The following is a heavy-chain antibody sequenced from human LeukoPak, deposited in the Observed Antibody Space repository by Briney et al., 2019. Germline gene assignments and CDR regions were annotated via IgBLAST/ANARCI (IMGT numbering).Heavy chain of an antibody. J-gene: IGHJ4*02. CDR3: ARQGGGYD. Sequence: PSETLSLTCTVSGGSISRHYWMWIRQPPGKGLEWLGYNYYTGSTNYNSSLGGRITILIDTSKNQSSLTLTSVTAADTAVYYCARQGGGYDWGQGILVTVSS. D-gene: IGHD5-12*01. CDR2: NYYTGST. V-gene: IGHV4-59*08. CDR1: GGSISRHY.